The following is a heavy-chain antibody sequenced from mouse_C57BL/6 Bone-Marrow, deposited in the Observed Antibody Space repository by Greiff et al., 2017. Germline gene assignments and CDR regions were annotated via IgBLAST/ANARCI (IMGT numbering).Heavy chain of an antibody. CDR3: ARENGYYARYFDV. CDR1: GYTFTSYW. D-gene: IGHD2-3*01. V-gene: IGHV1-52*01. J-gene: IGHJ1*03. Sequence: QVQLQQPGAELVRPGSSVKLSCKASGYTFTSYWMHWVKQRPIQGLEWIGNIDPSDSETHYNQQFKDKATLTVDKSSSTAYMQLSSLTSEDSAVYYCARENGYYARYFDVWGTGTTVTVSS. CDR2: IDPSDSET.